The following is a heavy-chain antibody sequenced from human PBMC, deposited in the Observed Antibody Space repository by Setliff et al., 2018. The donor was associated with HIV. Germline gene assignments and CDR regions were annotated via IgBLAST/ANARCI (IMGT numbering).Heavy chain of an antibody. CDR3: ARYGSDWFFDL. J-gene: IGHJ2*01. Sequence: ASVKVSCKASGYTFTTFGLSWVRQAPGQGLEWMGWINTETGTPMYAQGFTGRFVFSLDTSISTAYLQIDSLNAEDTDVYYCARYGSDWFFDLWGRGTLVTVSS. CDR2: INTETGTP. CDR1: GYTFTTFG. V-gene: IGHV7-4-1*01. D-gene: IGHD4-17*01.